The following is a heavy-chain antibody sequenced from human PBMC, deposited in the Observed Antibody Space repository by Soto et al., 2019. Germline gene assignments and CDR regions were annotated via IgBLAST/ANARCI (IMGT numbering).Heavy chain of an antibody. CDR1: GGSINTNNYY. CDR2: IYHLGTT. CDR3: AAILVGVIRHTDPGH. V-gene: IGHV4-39*01. J-gene: IGHJ4*02. Sequence: QVQLQASGPGLVKPSEPLFLLCTVSGGSINTNNYYWVWIRQPPGNGLEWIGSIYHLGTTYYNPSFKCRFTISIDTTKNQYSLKLMSGTAADTAVYFCAAILVGVIRHTDPGHWRQGTLVTVSS. D-gene: IGHD2-21*01.